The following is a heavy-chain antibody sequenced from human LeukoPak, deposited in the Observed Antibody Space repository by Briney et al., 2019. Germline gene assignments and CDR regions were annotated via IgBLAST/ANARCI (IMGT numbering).Heavy chain of an antibody. CDR3: ARDTYYYDSSGYYTFDY. CDR2: IYTSGST. J-gene: IGHJ4*02. Sequence: SETLSLTCTVSGGSIRSYYWSWIRQPPGKGLEWIGRIYTSGSTNYNPSLKSRVTMSVDTSKNQFSLKLSSVTAADTAVYYCARDTYYYDSSGYYTFDYWGQGTLVTVSS. CDR1: GGSIRSYY. V-gene: IGHV4-4*07. D-gene: IGHD3-22*01.